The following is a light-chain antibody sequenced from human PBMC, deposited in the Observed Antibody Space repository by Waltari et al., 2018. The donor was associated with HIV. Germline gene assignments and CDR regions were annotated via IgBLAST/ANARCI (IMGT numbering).Light chain of an antibody. J-gene: IGLJ1*01. CDR2: YDS. Sequence: SYVLTQPPSVSVAPGTTARITRGGNNIGSKSVQWYQQKPGPAPVLVIYYDSDRPSGIPERFSGSNSGNTATLTISRVEAGDEVDYYCQVWDSSSDTYVFGTGTKVTVL. CDR1: NIGSKS. CDR3: QVWDSSSDTYV. V-gene: IGLV3-21*04.